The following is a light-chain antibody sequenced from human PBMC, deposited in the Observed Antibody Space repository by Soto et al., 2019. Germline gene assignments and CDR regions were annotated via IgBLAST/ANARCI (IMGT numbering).Light chain of an antibody. CDR3: QQGRTSPFS. V-gene: IGKV1-5*03. CDR2: KAS. Sequence: DIQMTQSPSTLSGSVGDRVTITCRASQTISSWLAWYQQKPGKAPKLLIYKASTLKSGVPSRFSGSGSGTEFTLTISSLQPDDFATYYCQQGRTSPFSFGPGTKV. J-gene: IGKJ3*01. CDR1: QTISSW.